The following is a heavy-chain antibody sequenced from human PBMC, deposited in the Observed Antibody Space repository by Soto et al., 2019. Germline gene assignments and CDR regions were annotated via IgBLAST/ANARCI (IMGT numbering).Heavy chain of an antibody. D-gene: IGHD2-2*01. CDR1: GGSISSGGYY. Sequence: SETLSLTCTVSGGSISSGGYYWSWIRQHPGKGLEWIGYIYYSGSTYYNPSLKSRVTISVDTSKNQFSLKLSSVTAADTTVYYCARDGSSTGFDYWGQGTLVTVSS. V-gene: IGHV4-31*03. CDR2: IYYSGST. CDR3: ARDGSSTGFDY. J-gene: IGHJ4*02.